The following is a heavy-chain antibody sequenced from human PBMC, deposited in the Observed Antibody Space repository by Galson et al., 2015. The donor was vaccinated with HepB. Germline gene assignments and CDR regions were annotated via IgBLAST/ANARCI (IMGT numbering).Heavy chain of an antibody. Sequence: SLRLSCAASGFIFSSYSMNWVRQAPGKGLEWISSISSSSNYIDYADSVRGRFPISRDNAKNLLYLHMNRLRPDDTAVYYCTKMDAAYDSVRGDWRYQGLHYGGQGTPVLVSS. CDR2: ISSSSNYI. CDR1: GFIFSSYS. J-gene: IGHJ4*02. V-gene: IGHV3-21*06. CDR3: TKMDAAYDSVRGDWRYQGLHY. D-gene: IGHD3-16*01.